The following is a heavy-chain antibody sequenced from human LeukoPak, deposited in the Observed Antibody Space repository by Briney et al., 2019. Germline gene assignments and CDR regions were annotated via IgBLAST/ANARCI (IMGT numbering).Heavy chain of an antibody. V-gene: IGHV1-69*13. Sequence: SVKVSCKASGGTFSSYAISWVRQAPGQGLEWMGGIIPIFSTANYAQKFQGRVTITADESTSTAYMELSSLRSEDTAVYYCARAYGDYSWSGGMDVWGQGTTVTVS. J-gene: IGHJ6*02. D-gene: IGHD4-17*01. CDR2: IIPIFSTA. CDR3: ARAYGDYSWSGGMDV. CDR1: GGTFSSYA.